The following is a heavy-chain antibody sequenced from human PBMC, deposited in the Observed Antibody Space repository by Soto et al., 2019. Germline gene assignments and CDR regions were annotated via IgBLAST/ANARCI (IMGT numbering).Heavy chain of an antibody. CDR1: GFTFNTYG. V-gene: IGHV3-30*18. J-gene: IGHJ5*02. Sequence: GSLRLSCAASGFTFNTYGMHWVRQAPGKGLEWVAFISYDGSNEYYADSVKGRFTISRDNSKNTVFLQMNSLRGEDTAVYYCAKSLAVAAGWFDPWGQGALVTVSS. CDR2: ISYDGSNE. CDR3: AKSLAVAAGWFDP. D-gene: IGHD6-19*01.